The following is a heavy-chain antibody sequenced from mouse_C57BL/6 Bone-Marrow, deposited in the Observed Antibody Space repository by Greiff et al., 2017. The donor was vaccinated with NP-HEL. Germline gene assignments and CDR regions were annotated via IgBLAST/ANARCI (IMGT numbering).Heavy chain of an antibody. CDR3: VGRGYGRDWYFDV. V-gene: IGHV10-1*01. CDR1: GFSFTPYA. D-gene: IGHD1-1*01. CDR2: IRRKSNNYAT. J-gene: IGHJ1*03. Sequence: EVQRVESGGGLVQPKGSLKLSCAASGFSFTPYAMNWVRQAPGKGLEWVARIRRKSNNYATYYADSVKDRFTISRDDSESMIDLKMNNLKTEETAMDYCVGRGYGRDWYFDVWGTGTTVTVSS.